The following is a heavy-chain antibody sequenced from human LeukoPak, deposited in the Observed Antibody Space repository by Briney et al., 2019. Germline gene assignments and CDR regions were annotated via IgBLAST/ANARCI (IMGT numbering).Heavy chain of an antibody. V-gene: IGHV4-34*01. CDR2: INHSGST. Sequence: SETLSLTCAVYGGSFSGYYWSWIRQPPGKGLEWIGEINHSGSTNYNPSLKSRVTISVDTSKNQFSLKLSSVTAADTAVYYCARGTAGDSSSWYPYSYFDYWGQGTLVTVSS. D-gene: IGHD6-13*01. CDR1: GGSFSGYY. CDR3: ARGTAGDSSSWYPYSYFDY. J-gene: IGHJ4*02.